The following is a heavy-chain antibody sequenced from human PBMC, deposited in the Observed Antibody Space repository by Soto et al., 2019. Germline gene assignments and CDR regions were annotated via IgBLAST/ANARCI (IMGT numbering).Heavy chain of an antibody. CDR1: GGSISVYY. CDR2: VYDNGRP. D-gene: IGHD3-9*01. V-gene: IGHV4-59*01. J-gene: IGHJ1*01. Sequence: SETLSLTCTTSGGSISVYYWSWPRHSQRQGLEWIGYVYDNGRPSYSPSLKSRVPISAATSTNHISLKLTSATSPDTAVYYCARGVGSSPPRYWGRGTLVTVSS. CDR3: ARGVGSSPPRY.